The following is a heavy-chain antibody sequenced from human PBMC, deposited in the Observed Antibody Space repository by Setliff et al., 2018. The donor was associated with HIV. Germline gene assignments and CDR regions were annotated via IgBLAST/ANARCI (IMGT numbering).Heavy chain of an antibody. J-gene: IGHJ4*02. CDR1: GGSFSGYY. CDR3: ARVRLTMIMMVDYFDQ. Sequence: PSETLSLTCAVYGGSFSGYYWSWIRQPPGKGLEWVGHIYSTGDTNYNPSLKSRVTLSADTSKNQLSLSLTSVTAADTAVYYCARVRLTMIMMVDYFDQWGQGTLVTVSS. V-gene: IGHV4-59*10. D-gene: IGHD3-22*01. CDR2: IYSTGDT.